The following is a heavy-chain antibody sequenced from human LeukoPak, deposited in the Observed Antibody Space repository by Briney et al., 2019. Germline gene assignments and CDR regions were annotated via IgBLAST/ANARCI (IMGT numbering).Heavy chain of an antibody. CDR3: ARLSHSVVIRNNWFDP. V-gene: IGHV3-30-3*01. D-gene: IGHD3-22*01. Sequence: PGRSLRLSCAASGFTFSSYAMHWVRQAPGKGLEWVAVISYDGSNKYYADSVKGRFTISRDNSKNTLYLQMNSLRAEDTAVYYCARLSHSVVIRNNWFDPWGQGTLVTVSS. CDR1: GFTFSSYA. CDR2: ISYDGSNK. J-gene: IGHJ5*02.